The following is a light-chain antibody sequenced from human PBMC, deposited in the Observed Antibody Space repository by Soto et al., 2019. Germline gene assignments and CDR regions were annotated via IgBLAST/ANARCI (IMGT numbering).Light chain of an antibody. CDR3: SSYTTSRAYV. J-gene: IGLJ1*01. V-gene: IGLV2-14*01. CDR2: EVS. CDR1: SSDVGAYNY. Sequence: QSALTQPASVSGSPGQSITISCTGTSSDVGAYNYVSWYQQQSGKAPKLMIHEVSNRPSGVSNRFSGSKSGNTASLTISGLQAEDEADYYCSSYTTSRAYVFGIGTKGTV.